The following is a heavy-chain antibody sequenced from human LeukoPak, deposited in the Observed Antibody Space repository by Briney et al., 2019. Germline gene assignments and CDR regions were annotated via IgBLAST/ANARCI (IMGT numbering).Heavy chain of an antibody. V-gene: IGHV4-59*08. CDR2: IYYSGST. D-gene: IGHD4-17*01. J-gene: IGHJ4*02. CDR1: VGSISTYY. Sequence: SETLSLTCTVSVGSISTYYWSWIRQPPGKGLEWIGYIYYSGSTNYNPSLRSRVAISVDTSKNQFSLKLSSVTAADTAVYYCAGGGNYGDYDGYFDYWGQGTLVTVSS. CDR3: AGGGNYGDYDGYFDY.